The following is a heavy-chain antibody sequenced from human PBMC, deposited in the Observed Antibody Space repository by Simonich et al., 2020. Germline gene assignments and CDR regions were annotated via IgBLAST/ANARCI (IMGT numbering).Heavy chain of an antibody. D-gene: IGHD6-13*01. CDR3: ARVGYSNYYYYGMDV. Sequence: QVQLQESGPGLVKPSETLSLTCAVSGYSISSGYYWGWIRQPPGKGLEWIGSIYHSEGTSYNPSLKSRVTISVDTSKNQFSLKLSSVTAADTAVYYCARVGYSNYYYYGMDVWGQGTTVTVSS. V-gene: IGHV4-38-2*01. J-gene: IGHJ6*02. CDR1: GYSISSGYY. CDR2: IYHSEGT.